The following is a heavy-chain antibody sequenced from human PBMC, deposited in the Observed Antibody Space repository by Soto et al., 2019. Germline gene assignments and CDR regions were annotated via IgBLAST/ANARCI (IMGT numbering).Heavy chain of an antibody. CDR3: ARVSIDTIFGVVTSYYYYGMDV. CDR1: GDSVSSNSAA. D-gene: IGHD3-3*01. V-gene: IGHV6-1*01. J-gene: IGHJ6*02. CDR2: TYYRSKWYN. Sequence: SQTLSLTCAISGDSVSSNSAAWNWIRQSPSRGLEWLGRTYYRSKWYNDYAVSVKSRITINPDTSKNQFSLQLNSVTPEDTAVYHCARVSIDTIFGVVTSYYYYGMDVWGQGTTVTVSS.